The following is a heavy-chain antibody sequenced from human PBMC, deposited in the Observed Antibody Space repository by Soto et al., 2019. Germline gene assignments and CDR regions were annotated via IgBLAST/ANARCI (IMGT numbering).Heavy chain of an antibody. J-gene: IGHJ4*02. D-gene: IGHD3-16*02. CDR1: GYTFTTFG. CDR2: ISGHNGNP. Sequence: QVHLVQSGAEVKEPGASVRVSCEASGYTFTTFGINWVRQAPGQGIEWMGWISGHNGNPKYAQKFQGRVTMTIDAPTSRAHMELRSLTSDDTAVYYCARVHVVGGVITHERGFDYWGQGTRVTVSS. CDR3: ARVHVVGGVITHERGFDY. V-gene: IGHV1-18*01.